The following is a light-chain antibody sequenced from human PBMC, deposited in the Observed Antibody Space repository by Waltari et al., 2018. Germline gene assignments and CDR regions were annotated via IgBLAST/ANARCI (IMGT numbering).Light chain of an antibody. CDR2: MAS. J-gene: IGKJ2*01. Sequence: DIQMIQSHSTLSASVGDRVTISCRASQSVGTWLAWYQQKPGKAPKLLIYMASSLESGVPSRFSGSGSGTEFTLTISSLQPDDFATYSCQQYSSFSTFGQGTKLDI. CDR3: QQYSSFST. V-gene: IGKV1-5*03. CDR1: QSVGTW.